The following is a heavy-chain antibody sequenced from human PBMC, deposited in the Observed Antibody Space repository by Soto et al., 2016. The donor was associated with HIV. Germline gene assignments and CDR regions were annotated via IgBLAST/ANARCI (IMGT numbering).Heavy chain of an antibody. Sequence: QLQLQESGPGLVKPSETLSLTCTVSGGSFSSSIYYWGWIRQPPGKGLEWIGNIYYSGDTYYNPSLKSRVTISVVPSKNQFSLKLSSVTAIDTAVYYCARPTPLGSSAPYYFYYYMDVVGKGTTVTVSS. CDR2: IYYSGDT. CDR3: ARPTPLGSSAPYYFYYYMDV. CDR1: GGSFSSSIYY. J-gene: IGHJ6*03. V-gene: IGHV4-39*01. D-gene: IGHD6-6*01.